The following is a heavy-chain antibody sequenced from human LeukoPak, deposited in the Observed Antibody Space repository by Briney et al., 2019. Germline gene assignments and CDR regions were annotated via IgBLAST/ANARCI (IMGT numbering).Heavy chain of an antibody. Sequence: GGSLRLSCAASGFTVSSNYMSWVRQAPGKGLEWVSYISGGSSTIYYADSVKGRFTISRDNAKNSLYLQMNSLRVEDTAVYYCARDTLSSSSYQYYFDYWGQGTLVTVSS. D-gene: IGHD6-13*01. CDR2: ISGGSSTI. J-gene: IGHJ4*02. CDR1: GFTVSSNY. CDR3: ARDTLSSSSYQYYFDY. V-gene: IGHV3-48*04.